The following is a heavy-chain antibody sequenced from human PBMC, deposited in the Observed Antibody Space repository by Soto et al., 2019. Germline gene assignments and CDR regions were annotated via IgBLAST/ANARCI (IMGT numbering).Heavy chain of an antibody. CDR3: ARDKDIVVVPASHSNAFDI. CDR2: IIPILGIA. Sequence: QVQLVQSGAEVKKPGSSVKVSCKASGGTFSSYTISWVRQAPGQGLEWMGRIIPILGIANYAQKFQGRVTITADKSTSTAYMELSSLRSEDTAVYYCARDKDIVVVPASHSNAFDIWVQGTMVTVSS. V-gene: IGHV1-69*08. D-gene: IGHD2-2*01. J-gene: IGHJ3*02. CDR1: GGTFSSYT.